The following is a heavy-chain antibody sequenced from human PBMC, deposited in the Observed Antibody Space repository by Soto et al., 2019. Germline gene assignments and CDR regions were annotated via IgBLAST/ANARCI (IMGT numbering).Heavy chain of an antibody. CDR3: ARAPTAPYYFDY. D-gene: IGHD4-17*01. J-gene: IGHJ4*02. Sequence: QVQLQESGPGLVKPSETLSLTCTVSGGSISSYYWSWIRQPPGKGLEWIGYIYYSGSTNYNPSLKSRVTISVDTSKNQFSLKLSSVTAADTAVYYCARAPTAPYYFDYWGQGTLVTVSS. CDR1: GGSISSYY. V-gene: IGHV4-59*01. CDR2: IYYSGST.